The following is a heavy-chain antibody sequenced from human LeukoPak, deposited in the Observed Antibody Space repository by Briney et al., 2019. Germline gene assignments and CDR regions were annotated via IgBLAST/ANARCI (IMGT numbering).Heavy chain of an antibody. V-gene: IGHV4-4*07. D-gene: IGHD1-1*01. CDR3: ARIALEKKGNWIDAFDY. CDR1: GGSISSYY. J-gene: IGHJ4*02. Sequence: ETLSLTCTVSGGSISSYYWSWIRQPAGKGLEWIGRIYTSGSTNYNPSLKSRVTMSVDTSKNQFSLKLSSVTAADTAVYYCARIALEKKGNWIDAFDYWGQGTLVTVSS. CDR2: IYTSGST.